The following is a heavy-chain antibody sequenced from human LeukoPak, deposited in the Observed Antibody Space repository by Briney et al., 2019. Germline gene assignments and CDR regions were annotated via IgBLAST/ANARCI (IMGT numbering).Heavy chain of an antibody. CDR1: GGSISSSSYY. CDR3: ARLPYDILTGYLGFDY. J-gene: IGHJ4*02. D-gene: IGHD3-9*01. Sequence: SETLSPTCTVSGGSISSSSYYWGWIRQPPGKGLEWIGSIYYSGSTYYNPSLKSRVTISVDTSKNQFSLKLSSVTAADTAVYYCARLPYDILTGYLGFDYWGQGTLVTVSS. V-gene: IGHV4-39*01. CDR2: IYYSGST.